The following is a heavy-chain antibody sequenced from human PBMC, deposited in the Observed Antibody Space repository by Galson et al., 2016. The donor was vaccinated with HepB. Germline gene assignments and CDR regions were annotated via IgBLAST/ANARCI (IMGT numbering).Heavy chain of an antibody. D-gene: IGHD6-6*01. CDR2: IKPSGGNT. Sequence: SVKVSXTASGYTFNTYNMHWVRQAPGQGLXWXAIIKPSGGNTXYAQTFQDRITMTRDTSTSTVYMQPISLRSEDTAVYYCARELDHSSYFDYWGQGTLLTVSS. CDR1: GYTFNTYN. CDR3: ARELDHSSYFDY. V-gene: IGHV1-46*02. J-gene: IGHJ4*02.